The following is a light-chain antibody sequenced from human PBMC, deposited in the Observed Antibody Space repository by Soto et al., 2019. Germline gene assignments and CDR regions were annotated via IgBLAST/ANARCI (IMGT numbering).Light chain of an antibody. CDR1: QSLTSNN. CDR2: LTS. CDR3: QQYDTSPPS. J-gene: IGKJ4*01. V-gene: IGKV3-20*01. Sequence: EIVLTQSPGTLSLSPGERATLSCRTSQSLTSNNLAWHQQKPGQAPRLLIDLTSRRATGTPDRFSGSGSGTDFTLTISTLEPEEFAVYFCQQYDTSPPSFGGGTKVDSK.